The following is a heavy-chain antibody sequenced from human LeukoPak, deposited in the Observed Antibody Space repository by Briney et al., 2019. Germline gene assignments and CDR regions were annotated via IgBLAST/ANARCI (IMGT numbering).Heavy chain of an antibody. J-gene: IGHJ3*02. V-gene: IGHV4-59*01. Sequence: PSGTLSLTCTVSGGSIRSYYWSWIRQPPGKGLEWIGYIHYSGSTNYNPSLKSRVIISVDTSKNQFSLKLSSVTAADTAVYYCAREAREGHVFDIWGQGTMVTVSS. CDR3: AREAREGHVFDI. D-gene: IGHD5-24*01. CDR2: IHYSGST. CDR1: GGSIRSYY.